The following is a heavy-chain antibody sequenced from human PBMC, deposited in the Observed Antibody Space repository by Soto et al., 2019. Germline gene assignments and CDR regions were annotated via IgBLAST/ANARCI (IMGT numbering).Heavy chain of an antibody. Sequence: ASVKVSCKASGYTFTSYGISWVRQAPGQGLEWMGWINANNGGTNYAQKFQGRVTMTTDTSISTAYMELSSLRSDDTAVYYCARSSAAGGYFDYWGQGTLVTVYS. CDR1: GYTFTSYG. J-gene: IGHJ4*02. V-gene: IGHV1-18*01. CDR2: INANNGGT. D-gene: IGHD6-13*01. CDR3: ARSSAAGGYFDY.